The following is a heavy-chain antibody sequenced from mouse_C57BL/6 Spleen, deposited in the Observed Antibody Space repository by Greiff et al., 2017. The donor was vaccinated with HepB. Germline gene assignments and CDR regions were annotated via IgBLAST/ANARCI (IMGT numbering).Heavy chain of an antibody. Sequence: VQLQQSGAELVRPGASVKLSCKASGYTFTDYYINWVKQRPGQGLEWIARIYPGSGNTYYNEKFKGKATLTAEKSSSTAYMQLSSLTSEDSAVYFCARRGDGHYYAMDYWGQGTSVTVSS. J-gene: IGHJ4*01. D-gene: IGHD2-3*01. CDR3: ARRGDGHYYAMDY. CDR1: GYTFTDYY. V-gene: IGHV1-76*01. CDR2: IYPGSGNT.